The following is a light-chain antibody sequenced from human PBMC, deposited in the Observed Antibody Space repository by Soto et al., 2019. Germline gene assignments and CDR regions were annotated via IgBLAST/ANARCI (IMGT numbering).Light chain of an antibody. Sequence: VLTQSPGTLSLSPGDRATLSCRGSQSVSSSYLAWYQQKTGQAPRLLIYGASSRATGIPDRLSGSGSGTDLTLTISRLEPEDFAVYYCQKYGSSPPTCGQGTKVDIK. V-gene: IGKV3-20*01. CDR1: QSVSSSY. CDR2: GAS. J-gene: IGKJ1*01. CDR3: QKYGSSPPT.